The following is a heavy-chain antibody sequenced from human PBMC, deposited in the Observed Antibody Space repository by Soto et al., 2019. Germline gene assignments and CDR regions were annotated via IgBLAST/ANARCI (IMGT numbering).Heavy chain of an antibody. CDR3: ARDTSYSSSLGWFDP. D-gene: IGHD6-13*01. V-gene: IGHV1-18*01. J-gene: IGHJ5*02. CDR1: GYTFTSYG. CDR2: ISAYNGNT. Sequence: GASVKVSCKASGYTFTSYGISWVRQAPGQGLEWMGWISAYNGNTNYAQKLQGRVTMTTDTSTSTAYMELRSLRSDDTAVYYCARDTSYSSSLGWFDPWGQGTLVTVSS.